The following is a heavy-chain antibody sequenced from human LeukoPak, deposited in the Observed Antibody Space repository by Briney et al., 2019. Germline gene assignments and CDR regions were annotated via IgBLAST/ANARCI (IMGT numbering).Heavy chain of an antibody. V-gene: IGHV3-21*06. CDR1: RFTFSSYS. CDR3: ARASKCYYDSSGYPLDY. D-gene: IGHD3-22*01. CDR2: ISSSSSSI. J-gene: IGHJ4*02. Sequence: PGGSLRLSCAASRFTFSSYSMIWVRQAPGNALEWVSSISSSSSSIYYADSVKGRFTISRDNAKIELYLQMNSLRAEDTAVYYCARASKCYYDSSGYPLDYWGQGTLVTVSS.